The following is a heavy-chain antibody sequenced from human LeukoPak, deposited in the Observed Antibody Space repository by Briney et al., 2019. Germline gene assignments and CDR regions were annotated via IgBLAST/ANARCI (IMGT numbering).Heavy chain of an antibody. V-gene: IGHV4-34*01. CDR3: ARYYYDSSGYYVDY. D-gene: IGHD3-22*01. CDR2: INHSGST. J-gene: IGHJ4*02. CDR1: GGSFSGYY. Sequence: SETLSLTCAVYGGSFSGYYWSWIRRPPGKGLEWIGEINHSGSTNYNPSLKSRVTISVGTSKNQFSLKLSSVTAADTAVYYCARYYYDSSGYYVDYWGQGTLVTVSS.